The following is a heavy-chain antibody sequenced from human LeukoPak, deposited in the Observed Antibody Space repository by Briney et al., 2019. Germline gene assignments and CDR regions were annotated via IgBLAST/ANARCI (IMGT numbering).Heavy chain of an antibody. D-gene: IGHD4-23*01. CDR1: GDSISSGGYY. CDR3: ARTASGGTDFDY. Sequence: SETLSLTCTVSGDSISSGGYYWSWIRQHPGKGLEWIGYIYYSGSTYYNPSLKSRVTISVDTSKNQFSLKLSSVTAADTAVYYCARTASGGTDFDYWGQGTLVTVSS. CDR2: IYYSGST. J-gene: IGHJ4*02. V-gene: IGHV4-31*03.